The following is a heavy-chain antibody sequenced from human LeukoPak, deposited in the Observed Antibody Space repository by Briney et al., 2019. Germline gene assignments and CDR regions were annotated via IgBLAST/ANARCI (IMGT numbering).Heavy chain of an antibody. J-gene: IGHJ4*02. Sequence: PSEALSLTCTVSGGSISSGGYYWSWIRQPPGKGLEWIGYIYHSGSTYYNPSLKSRVTISVDRSKNQFSLKLSSVTAADTAVYYCASPKGGYSHGFDYWGQGTLVTVSS. CDR1: GGSISSGGYY. CDR2: IYHSGST. CDR3: ASPKGGYSHGFDY. D-gene: IGHD5-18*01. V-gene: IGHV4-30-2*01.